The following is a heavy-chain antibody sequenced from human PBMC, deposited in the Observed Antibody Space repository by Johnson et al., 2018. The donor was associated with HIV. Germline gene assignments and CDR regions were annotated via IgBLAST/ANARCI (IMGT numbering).Heavy chain of an antibody. Sequence: QVQLVESGGGLVKPGGSLRLSCVTSGFGFSTYYMSWVRQAPGKGLEWVSYISSSGSTIYYADSVTGRFTISRDNSKNTLYLQMNSLRAEDTAVYYCVRDRGTMLLDGAFDIWGQGTMGTVSS. CDR1: GFGFSTYY. V-gene: IGHV3-11*04. CDR3: VRDRGTMLLDGAFDI. CDR2: ISSSGSTI. J-gene: IGHJ3*02. D-gene: IGHD3-10*01.